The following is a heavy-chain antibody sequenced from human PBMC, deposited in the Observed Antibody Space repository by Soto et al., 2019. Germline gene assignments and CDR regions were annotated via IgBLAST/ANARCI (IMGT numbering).Heavy chain of an antibody. J-gene: IGHJ6*02. CDR1: GGSISSYY. Sequence: QVQLQESGPGLVKPSETLSLTCTVSGGSISSYYWSWIRQPPGKGLEWIGYIYYSGSTNYNPSLKARVPISVDTSKNQFSLKLSSVTAADTAVYYCASWIGTMVREQTPYYYGMDVWGQGTTVTVSS. V-gene: IGHV4-59*01. D-gene: IGHD3-10*01. CDR3: ASWIGTMVREQTPYYYGMDV. CDR2: IYYSGST.